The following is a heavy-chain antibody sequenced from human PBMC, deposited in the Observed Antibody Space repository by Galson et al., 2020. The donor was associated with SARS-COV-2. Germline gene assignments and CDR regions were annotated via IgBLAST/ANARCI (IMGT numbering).Heavy chain of an antibody. Sequence: SETLSLTCTVSRGSIRIFYWSWIRQPPGKGLEWIGYIPYTGSTNYTPSLKSRVTIAVDTSKNQFSLNLSSVTAADTAVYYCARVGHLAFDYWGQGSLVTVSS. J-gene: IGHJ4*02. CDR2: IPYTGST. V-gene: IGHV4-59*01. D-gene: IGHD3-10*01. CDR3: ARVGHLAFDY. CDR1: RGSIRIFY.